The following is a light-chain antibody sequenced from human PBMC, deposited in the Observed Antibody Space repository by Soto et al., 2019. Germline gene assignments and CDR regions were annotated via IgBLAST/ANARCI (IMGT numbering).Light chain of an antibody. CDR3: QQRSNWPIT. CDR2: DAS. CDR1: QSVSSN. J-gene: IGKJ5*01. V-gene: IGKV3-11*01. Sequence: VLTQSPWTLSLSPGERTPVACRASQSVSSNLLDWYQQKPGQAPRLLLYDASNRATGIPARFSGSGSGTDFTLTISSLEPEDFAVYYCQQRSNWPITFGQGTRLEIK.